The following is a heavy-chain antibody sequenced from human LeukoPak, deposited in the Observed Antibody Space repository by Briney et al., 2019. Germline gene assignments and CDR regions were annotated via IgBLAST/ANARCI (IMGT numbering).Heavy chain of an antibody. Sequence: SVKVSCKASGGTFSSYAISWVRQAPGQGLEWMGRIIPILGIANYAQKFQGRVTVTADKSTSTAYMELSSLRSEDTAVYYCARGTDTAMVSMDVWGQGTTVTVSS. J-gene: IGHJ6*02. V-gene: IGHV1-69*04. CDR2: IIPILGIA. D-gene: IGHD5-18*01. CDR1: GGTFSSYA. CDR3: ARGTDTAMVSMDV.